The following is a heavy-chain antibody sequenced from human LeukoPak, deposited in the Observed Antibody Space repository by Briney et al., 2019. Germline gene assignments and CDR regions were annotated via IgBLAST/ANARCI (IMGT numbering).Heavy chain of an antibody. V-gene: IGHV3-7*01. Sequence: GSLRLSCAASGFTFRNNWMTWVRQAPGKGLEWVASVKKDASEKYYVDSVKGRFTISRDNAKNSLYLQINSLRAEDTAVYYCAREKYCSGTNCYALFDPWGQGTLVTVSS. CDR2: VKKDASEK. D-gene: IGHD2-2*01. J-gene: IGHJ5*02. CDR1: GFTFRNNW. CDR3: AREKYCSGTNCYALFDP.